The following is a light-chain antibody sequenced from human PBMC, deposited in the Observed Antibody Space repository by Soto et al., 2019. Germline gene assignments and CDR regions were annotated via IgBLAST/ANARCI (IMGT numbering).Light chain of an antibody. CDR3: SSSTSNTVV. J-gene: IGLJ2*01. CDR1: ISDVGGYDF. CDR2: EVT. V-gene: IGLV2-14*01. Sequence: QSVLTQPASVSGSPGQSITISCSGTISDVGGYDFVSWYQQHPGKAPKLMIYEVTNRPSGVSIRFSGSKSGNTASLTISGLQAEDEADYYCSSSTSNTVVFGGGTKVTVL.